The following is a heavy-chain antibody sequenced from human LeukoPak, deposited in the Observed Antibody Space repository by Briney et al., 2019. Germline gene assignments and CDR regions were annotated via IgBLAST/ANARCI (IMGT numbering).Heavy chain of an antibody. Sequence: ASVKVSCKASGYTFTNYDINWVGQATGQGLEWMGWMNPNSGNTGYAQKFKGRVTMTRDTSISTAYMELSSLRSEDTAVYYCAKAGIVATMNADWLDPWGQGTLVTVSS. CDR3: AKAGIVATMNADWLDP. V-gene: IGHV1-8*01. D-gene: IGHD5-12*01. CDR1: GYTFTNYD. J-gene: IGHJ5*02. CDR2: MNPNSGNT.